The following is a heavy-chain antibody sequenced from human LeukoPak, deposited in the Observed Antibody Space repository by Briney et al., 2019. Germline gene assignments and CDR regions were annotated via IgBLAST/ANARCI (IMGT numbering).Heavy chain of an antibody. V-gene: IGHV3-74*01. CDR1: GFTFSSYW. D-gene: IGHD5-24*01. CDR2: INSDGSST. Sequence: QPGGSLRLSCAASGFTFSSYWMHWVRQAPGKGLVWVSRINSDGSSTSYADSVKGRFTISRDNAKNTLYLQMNSLRAEDTAVYYCVRDGDDFNFDYWGQGSLVTVSS. CDR3: VRDGDDFNFDY. J-gene: IGHJ4*02.